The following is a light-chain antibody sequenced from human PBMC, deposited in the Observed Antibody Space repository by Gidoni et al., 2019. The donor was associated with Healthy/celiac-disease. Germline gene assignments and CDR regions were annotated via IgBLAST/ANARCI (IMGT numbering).Light chain of an antibody. J-gene: IGLJ3*02. Sequence: QSALPQPASVSGSPGQSITLSCTGTSSDVGSYNLVSWYQQHPGKAPKLMIYEGSKRPSGVSNRFSGSKSGNTASLTISGLQAEDEADYYCCSYAGPWVFGGGTKLTVL. CDR3: CSYAGPWV. CDR1: SSDVGSYNL. CDR2: EGS. V-gene: IGLV2-23*01.